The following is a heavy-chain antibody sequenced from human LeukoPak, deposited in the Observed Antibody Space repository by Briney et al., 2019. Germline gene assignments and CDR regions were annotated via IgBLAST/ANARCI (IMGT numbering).Heavy chain of an antibody. D-gene: IGHD2-15*01. CDR2: IYTTGST. V-gene: IGHV4-61*02. Sequence: NTSETLSLTCTVSGGSISSGRYYWSWIRQPAGKGLEWIGRIYTTGSTNYNSFLKSRVTISVDTSKNQFSLKLSSVTAADTAVYYCARQDGWFDPWGLGTLVTVSS. CDR1: GGSISSGRYY. CDR3: ARQDGWFDP. J-gene: IGHJ5*02.